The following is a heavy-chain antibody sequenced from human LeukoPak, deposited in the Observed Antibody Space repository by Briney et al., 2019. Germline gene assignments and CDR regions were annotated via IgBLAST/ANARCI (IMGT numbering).Heavy chain of an antibody. D-gene: IGHD3-10*01. J-gene: IGHJ4*02. V-gene: IGHV3-9*01. CDR1: GFKFDDYA. CDR2: ISWNSGRI. Sequence: GRSLRLSCAASGFKFDDYAMHWVRRAQGKGLEWVSGISWNSGRIDYEDSVKGRFTISRDNSKNTLYLQMNSLRAEDTAVYYCAKEGQILWFGELLSYFDYWGQGTLVTVSS. CDR3: AKEGQILWFGELLSYFDY.